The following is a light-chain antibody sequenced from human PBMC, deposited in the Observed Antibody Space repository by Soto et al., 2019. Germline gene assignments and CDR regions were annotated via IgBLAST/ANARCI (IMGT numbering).Light chain of an antibody. CDR3: QVWDIMTDNYV. Sequence: SYELTQPPSVSVAPEKTATITCGGDNIGNKRVHWYRQKPGQAPALVLSFDSHRPSGIPERFSGSNSGNTATLTISRVEAGDEADYYCQVWDIMTDNYVFGTGTQVTVL. J-gene: IGLJ1*01. V-gene: IGLV3-21*04. CDR1: NIGNKR. CDR2: FDS.